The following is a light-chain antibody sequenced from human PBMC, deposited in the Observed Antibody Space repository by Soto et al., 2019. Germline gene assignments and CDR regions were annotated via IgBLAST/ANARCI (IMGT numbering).Light chain of an antibody. CDR1: QDISNY. J-gene: IGKJ1*01. V-gene: IGKV1-33*01. CDR2: DAY. CDR3: QPYDNLRRT. Sequence: DIQMTQSPSSLSASVGDRVTITCQASQDISNYLNWYQQKPGKDPKLLIYDAYNLETGVTSRFSGSGSGTDFTLTISSLQPEDIATYYCQPYDNLRRTVGPGTQVEIK.